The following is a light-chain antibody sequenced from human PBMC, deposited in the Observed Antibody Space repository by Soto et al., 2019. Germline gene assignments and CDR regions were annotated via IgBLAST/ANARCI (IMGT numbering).Light chain of an antibody. J-gene: IGLJ3*02. V-gene: IGLV1-44*01. CDR1: SSNIGAGYD. CDR2: SNN. CDR3: AAWDDSLSGWV. Sequence: QSVLTQPPSVSGAPGQRVTISCTGSSSNIGAGYDVHWYQQLPGAAPKLLIYSNNQRPSGVPDRLSGSRSGTSASLAISGLQSDDEADYYCAAWDDSLSGWVFGGGTKLTVL.